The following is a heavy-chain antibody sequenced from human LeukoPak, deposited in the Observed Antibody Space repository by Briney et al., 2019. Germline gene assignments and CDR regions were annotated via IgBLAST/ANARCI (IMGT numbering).Heavy chain of an antibody. V-gene: IGHV4-30-2*01. CDR1: GGSISSGAYS. CDR2: IYHSGST. J-gene: IGHJ6*02. D-gene: IGHD3-22*01. Sequence: SETLSLTCAVSGGSISSGAYSWSWIRQPPGKGLEWIGYIYHSGSTYYNPSLKSRVTISVDGSKNHFSLRLSSVTAADTAVYYCAGLHDSSGYYPEYNGMDVWGQGTTVTVSS. CDR3: AGLHDSSGYYPEYNGMDV.